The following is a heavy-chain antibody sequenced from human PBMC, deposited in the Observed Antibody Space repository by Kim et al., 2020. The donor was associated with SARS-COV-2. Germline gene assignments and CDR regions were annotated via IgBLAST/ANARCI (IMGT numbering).Heavy chain of an antibody. J-gene: IGHJ4*02. CDR3: AAWQHPAGY. Sequence: SYIYYADSVKGRFTISRDNAKNSLYLQMNSLRAEDTAVYYCAAWQHPAGYWGQGTLVTVSS. CDR2: SYI. D-gene: IGHD6-13*01. V-gene: IGHV3-21*01.